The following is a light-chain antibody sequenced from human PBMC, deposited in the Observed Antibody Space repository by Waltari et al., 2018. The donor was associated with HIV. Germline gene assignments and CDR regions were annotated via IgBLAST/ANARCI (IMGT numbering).Light chain of an antibody. J-gene: IGLJ2*01. CDR3: ASHAGSKDV. CDR1: RSDVGAYNY. V-gene: IGLV2-8*01. Sequence: QSALTQPPSASGSPGQSVTISCTGTRSDVGAYNYVSWFQQHPCKAPKLIIYDVTKRPSGVPDRFSGSKSGNTASLTVSGLQAEDEADYYCASHAGSKDVFGGGTRLTVL. CDR2: DVT.